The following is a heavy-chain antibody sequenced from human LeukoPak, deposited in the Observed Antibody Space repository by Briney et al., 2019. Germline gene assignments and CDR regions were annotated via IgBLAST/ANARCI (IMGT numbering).Heavy chain of an antibody. D-gene: IGHD2-2*01. Sequence: GGPLRLSCAAPGSTFRDTYMSWCRQAPGKGLEWVPYIISGGSIIYSAHPLKGRFTITRENAKNRLYLQMNSQRAEDTAVYYCARDQGSTSRGIDYWGQGGVVTDSS. V-gene: IGHV3-11*04. CDR2: IISGGSII. J-gene: IGHJ4*02. CDR3: ARDQGSTSRGIDY. CDR1: GSTFRDTY.